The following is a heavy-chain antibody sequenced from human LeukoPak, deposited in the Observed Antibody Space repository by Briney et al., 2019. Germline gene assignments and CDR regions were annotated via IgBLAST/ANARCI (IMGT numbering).Heavy chain of an antibody. J-gene: IGHJ6*03. CDR1: GFTFSSYW. D-gene: IGHD3-3*01. CDR3: ARSRFWSGYYMDV. V-gene: IGHV3-7*01. CDR2: IKQDGSEK. Sequence: GGSLRLSCAASGFTFSSYWMSWVRQAPGKGLEWVANIKQDGSEKYYVDSVKGRFTISRDNAKNPLYLQMNSLRAEDTAVYYCARSRFWSGYYMDVWGKGTTVTVSS.